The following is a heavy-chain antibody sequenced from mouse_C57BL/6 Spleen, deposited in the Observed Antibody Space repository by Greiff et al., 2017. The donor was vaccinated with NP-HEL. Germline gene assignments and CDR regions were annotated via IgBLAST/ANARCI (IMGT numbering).Heavy chain of an antibody. J-gene: IGHJ3*01. CDR2: IDPSDSCT. CDR3: ASKGGYEGHPGFAY. D-gene: IGHD1-3*01. Sequence: QVQLQQPGAELVKPGASVKLSCKASGYTFTSYWMQWVKQRPGQGLEWIGEIDPSDSCTNYNQKFKGKATLTVDTSSSTAYMQLSSLTSEDSAVYYCASKGGYEGHPGFAYWGQGTLVTVSA. CDR1: GYTFTSYW. V-gene: IGHV1-50*01.